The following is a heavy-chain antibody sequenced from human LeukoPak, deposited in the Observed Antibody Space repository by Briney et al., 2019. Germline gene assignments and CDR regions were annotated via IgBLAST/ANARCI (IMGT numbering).Heavy chain of an antibody. D-gene: IGHD3-10*01. CDR2: INPNSGGT. J-gene: IGHJ3*02. CDR3: ARAVLDAFDI. Sequence: GASVKVSCKASGYTFTGYYMHWVRQAPGQGLECMGWINPNSGGTNYAQKIQGRVTMTRDTSISTAYMELSRLRSDDTAVYYCARAVLDAFDIWGQGTMVTVSS. V-gene: IGHV1-2*02. CDR1: GYTFTGYY.